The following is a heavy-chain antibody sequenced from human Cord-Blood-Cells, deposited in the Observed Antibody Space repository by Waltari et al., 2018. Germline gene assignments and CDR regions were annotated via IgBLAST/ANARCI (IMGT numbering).Heavy chain of an antibody. CDR2: SSPILVIA. V-gene: IGHV1-69*09. D-gene: IGHD5-18*01. CDR1: EGTFSSYS. CDR3: AVGTIQLWDY. Sequence: HVQLVQSGAEVKKPGSSVKVSCKASEGTFSSYSISWVRQPPGKWLEWNGSSSPILVIANYSQKFQCRVTITADKSASTAYMGRSSRRSEDTPVYYWAVGTIQLWDYWGQGTLVTVSS. J-gene: IGHJ4*02.